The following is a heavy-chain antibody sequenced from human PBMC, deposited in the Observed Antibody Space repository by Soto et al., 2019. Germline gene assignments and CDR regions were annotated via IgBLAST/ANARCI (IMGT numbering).Heavy chain of an antibody. V-gene: IGHV1-3*04. CDR3: ARAMPTDGYISFDQ. CDR1: GYTFTSYG. D-gene: IGHD3-22*01. Sequence: QVDLVQSGAEVKEPGASVRISCEASGYTFTSYGIHWVRQAPGQRLEWMGWINTGSSNTRYSPEFQARVTITRDTSASTAYMELNSLRSEATAVYYCARAMPTDGYISFDQWGQGTLVTVSS. J-gene: IGHJ4*02. CDR2: INTGSSNT.